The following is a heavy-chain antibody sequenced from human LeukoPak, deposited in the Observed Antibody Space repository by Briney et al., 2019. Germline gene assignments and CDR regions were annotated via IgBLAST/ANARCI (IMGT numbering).Heavy chain of an antibody. V-gene: IGHV4-39*01. J-gene: IGHJ4*02. D-gene: IGHD2-21*02. CDR3: ARTVVVTARIDY. CDR1: GGSISSSSYY. Sequence: SETLSLTCTVSGGSISSSSYYWGWIRQPPGKGLEWIGSIYYSGSTYYNPSLKSRVTISVDTSKNQFSLKLSSVTAADTAVYYCARTVVVTARIDYWGQGTLVTVSS. CDR2: IYYSGST.